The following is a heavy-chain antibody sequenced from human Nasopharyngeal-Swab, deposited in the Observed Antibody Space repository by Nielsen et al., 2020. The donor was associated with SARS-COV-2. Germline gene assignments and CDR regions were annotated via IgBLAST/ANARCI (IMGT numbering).Heavy chain of an antibody. CDR3: AAFNGFDC. D-gene: IGHD2-8*01. Sequence: LSLPCAASGFTLSSNHMSWVRQAPGKGLEWVSVINNVGDAYYSDSVRGRFTLSRDTSNNTLYLQMNSLRAEDTADYYCAAFNGFDCWGQGTLVTVSS. J-gene: IGHJ4*02. CDR2: INNVGDA. V-gene: IGHV3-53*01. CDR1: GFTLSSNH.